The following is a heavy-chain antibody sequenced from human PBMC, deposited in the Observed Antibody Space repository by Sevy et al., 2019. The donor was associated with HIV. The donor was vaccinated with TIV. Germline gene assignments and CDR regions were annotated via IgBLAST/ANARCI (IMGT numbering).Heavy chain of an antibody. J-gene: IGHJ6*02. CDR1: GYSFSSYW. CDR3: ARHDGALGQVAQMDV. Sequence: GESLKISCKGSGYSFSSYWIGWVRQMPGKGLEWMGIIYPGDSDIIYSPSFQGQVTISADKSISTAYRQWSSLKASDTAMYYCARHDGALGQVAQMDVWGQGTTVTVSS. D-gene: IGHD3-10*01. CDR2: IYPGDSDI. V-gene: IGHV5-51*01.